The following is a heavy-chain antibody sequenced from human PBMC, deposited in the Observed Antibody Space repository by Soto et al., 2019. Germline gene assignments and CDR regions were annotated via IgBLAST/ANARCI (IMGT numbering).Heavy chain of an antibody. D-gene: IGHD3-10*01. CDR1: GFIFSSYG. J-gene: IGHJ4*02. CDR3: ARDYASGSYIGDY. V-gene: IGHV3-33*01. Sequence: GGSLRLSCAASGFIFSSYGMHWVRQAPGKGLEWVAVIWYDGSNKYYADSVKGRFTISRDNSKNTLYLQMNSLRAEDTAVYYCARDYASGSYIGDYWGQGTLVTVSS. CDR2: IWYDGSNK.